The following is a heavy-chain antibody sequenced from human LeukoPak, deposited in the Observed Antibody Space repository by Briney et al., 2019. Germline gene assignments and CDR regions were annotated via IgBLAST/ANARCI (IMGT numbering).Heavy chain of an antibody. CDR1: GFSFSSYA. CDR3: ASDLAVAGTGSF. CDR2: INSGGSST. V-gene: IGHV3-74*01. D-gene: IGHD6-19*01. J-gene: IGHJ4*02. Sequence: GGSLRLSCAASGFSFSSYAMSWVRQAPGKGLVWVSRINSGGSSTSYADSVKGRFTISRDNAKNTLYLQMNSLRAEDTAVYYCASDLAVAGTGSFWGQGTLVTVSS.